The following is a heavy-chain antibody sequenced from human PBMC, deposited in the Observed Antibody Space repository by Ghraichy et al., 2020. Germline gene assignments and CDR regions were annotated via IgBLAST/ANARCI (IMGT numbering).Heavy chain of an antibody. CDR1: GFTFSKYP. Sequence: GESLNISCAASGFTFSKYPMHWVRQAPGKGLEDVSVITGDGGSTYYADSVKGRFTISRDNSKNTLYLQMGSLRAEDMAWYFCARGNSMVRGFVIDYYGLDVWGQGTTVTVSS. CDR3: ARGNSMVRGFVIDYYGLDV. V-gene: IGHV3-64*02. CDR2: ITGDGGST. J-gene: IGHJ6*02. D-gene: IGHD3-10*01.